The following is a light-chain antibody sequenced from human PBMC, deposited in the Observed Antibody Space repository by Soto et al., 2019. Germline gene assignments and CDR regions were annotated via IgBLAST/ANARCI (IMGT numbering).Light chain of an antibody. CDR1: SSDVGGYNY. CDR2: EVS. Sequence: QSVLTQPPSASGSPGQSVTISCTGTSSDVGGYNYVSWYQQHPGKAPKLMIYEVSKRPSGVPDRFSGSKSGNTASLIVSGLQAEDEADYYCSSYAGRNNVVFGGGTKLAVL. V-gene: IGLV2-8*01. J-gene: IGLJ2*01. CDR3: SSYAGRNNVV.